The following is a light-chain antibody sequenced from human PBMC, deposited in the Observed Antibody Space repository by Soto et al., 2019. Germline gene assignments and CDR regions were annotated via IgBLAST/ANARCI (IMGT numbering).Light chain of an antibody. J-gene: IGKJ4*01. V-gene: IGKV3-11*01. CDR3: QQRAYWPRA. CDR2: DAS. Sequence: EMLFTQSPATLSLSPCERATLSCRASQSVGDYLGWYQQKPGQAPRLLIYDASQRATGVPARFSASGSGTDFTLTISSLEPEDFTIYYCQQRAYWPRAFGGGTNVDIK. CDR1: QSVGDY.